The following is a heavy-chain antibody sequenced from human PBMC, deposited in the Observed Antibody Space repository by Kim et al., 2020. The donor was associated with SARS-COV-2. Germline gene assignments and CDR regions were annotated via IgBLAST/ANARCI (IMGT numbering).Heavy chain of an antibody. CDR2: ISAYNGNT. CDR1: GYTFTSYG. CDR3: ARVSKWGGRDGYNGLDY. D-gene: IGHD5-12*01. J-gene: IGHJ4*02. Sequence: ASVKVSCKASGYTFTSYGISWVRQAPGQGLEWMGWISAYNGNTNYAQKLQGRVTMTTDTSTSTAYMELRSLRSDDTAVYYCARVSKWGGRDGYNGLDYWGQGTLVTVSS. V-gene: IGHV1-18*01.